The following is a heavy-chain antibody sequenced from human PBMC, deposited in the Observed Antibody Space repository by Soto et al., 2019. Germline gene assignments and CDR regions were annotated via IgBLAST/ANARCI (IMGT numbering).Heavy chain of an antibody. CDR1: GYRFNAYT. J-gene: IGHJ4*02. CDR3: ARGSYNWNDFPFDH. D-gene: IGHD1-1*01. CDR2: ISSDETNK. Sequence: QVQRVESGGGVVQPGGSLRLSCAASGYRFNAYTIHWVRQAPGRGLEWVTLISSDETNKYYADSVRGRFTISRDDFEKTLFLQMNSLRPEDTAVYYCARGSYNWNDFPFDHWGQGTLVTVSS. V-gene: IGHV3-30-3*01.